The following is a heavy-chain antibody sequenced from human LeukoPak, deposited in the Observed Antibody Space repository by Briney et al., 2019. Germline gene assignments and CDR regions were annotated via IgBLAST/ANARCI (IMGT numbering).Heavy chain of an antibody. D-gene: IGHD3-10*01. CDR2: ISWNSGSI. Sequence: PGRSLRLSCAASGFTFDDYAMHWVRQAPGKGLEWVSGISWNSGSIGYADSVKGRFTISRDNAKNSLYLQMNSLRAEDTAVYYCVLLSLTPGWGQGTLVTVSS. J-gene: IGHJ4*02. V-gene: IGHV3-9*01. CDR3: VLLSLTPG. CDR1: GFTFDDYA.